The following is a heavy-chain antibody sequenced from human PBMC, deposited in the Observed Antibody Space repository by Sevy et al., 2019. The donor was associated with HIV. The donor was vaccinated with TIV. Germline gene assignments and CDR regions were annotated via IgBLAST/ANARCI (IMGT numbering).Heavy chain of an antibody. CDR3: ARFPPERAFDI. V-gene: IGHV3-30*04. Sequence: GGSLRLSCAASGLAFSSYAMHWFGQTPARGREGVAVISYEGSNQAYEDSGKGRFTISKDNSKNTLYLQMNSLRVEDTAVYYCARFPPERAFDIWGQGTMVTVSS. CDR2: ISYEGSNQ. J-gene: IGHJ3*02. CDR1: GLAFSSYA.